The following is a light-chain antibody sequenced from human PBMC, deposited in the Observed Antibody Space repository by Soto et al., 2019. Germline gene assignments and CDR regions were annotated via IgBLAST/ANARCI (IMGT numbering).Light chain of an antibody. CDR2: AAS. CDR3: QQYENYWT. V-gene: IGKV3-15*01. Sequence: EIVMTQSPATLSVSPGDRATLSCRASQSVRINLAWYQQKPGQAPRLLIYAASMRATGIPARFSGSGAGTEFSLTISNLQPDDCATYYCQQYENYWTFGQGTKVDIK. J-gene: IGKJ1*01. CDR1: QSVRIN.